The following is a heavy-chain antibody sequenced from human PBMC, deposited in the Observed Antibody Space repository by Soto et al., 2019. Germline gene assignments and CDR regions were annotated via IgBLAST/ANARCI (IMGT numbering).Heavy chain of an antibody. Sequence: GASVKVSCKASGYTFTSYGISWVRQAPGQGLEWMGWISAYNGNTNYAQKLQGRVTMTTDTYTSTAYMELRSLRSDDTAVYYCARGAEWLRFGSYFDYRGQGTLVTVS. CDR1: GYTFTSYG. CDR3: ARGAEWLRFGSYFDY. J-gene: IGHJ4*02. V-gene: IGHV1-18*01. CDR2: ISAYNGNT. D-gene: IGHD5-12*01.